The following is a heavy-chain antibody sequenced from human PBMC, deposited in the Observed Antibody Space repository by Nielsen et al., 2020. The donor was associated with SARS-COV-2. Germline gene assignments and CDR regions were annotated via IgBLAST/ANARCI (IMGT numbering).Heavy chain of an antibody. CDR1: GFTFSSYG. D-gene: IGHD1-26*01. CDR2: IKHDGSEK. Sequence: GESLKISCAASGFTFSSYGMTWFRQAPGKGLEWVANIKHDGSEKYYVDSVKGRFTISRDNAKSSLYLQMGTLRTEDTAVYYCARRSGSYYDYWGQGTLVTVSS. V-gene: IGHV3-7*01. J-gene: IGHJ4*02. CDR3: ARRSGSYYDY.